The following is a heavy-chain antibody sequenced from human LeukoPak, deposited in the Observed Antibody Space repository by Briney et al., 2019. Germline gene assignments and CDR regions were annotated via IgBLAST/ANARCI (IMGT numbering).Heavy chain of an antibody. D-gene: IGHD2-2*01. CDR2: IKQDGSEK. CDR3: ARYVPGSTSSRFDY. J-gene: IGHJ4*02. V-gene: IGHV3-7*01. Sequence: QPGGSLRLSCAASGFTFSSYWMSWVRQAPGKGLEWVANIKQDGSEKYYVDSVKGRFTISRDNAKNSLYLQMNSLRAEDTAVYYCARYVPGSTSSRFDYWGQGTLVTVSS. CDR1: GFTFSSYW.